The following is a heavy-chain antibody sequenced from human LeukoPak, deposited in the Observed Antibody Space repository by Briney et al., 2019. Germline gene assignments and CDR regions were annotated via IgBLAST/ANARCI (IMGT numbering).Heavy chain of an antibody. J-gene: IGHJ3*02. CDR1: GFTVSSNY. Sequence: GGSLRLSCAASGFTVSSNYMSWVRQAPGKGLEWVSVIYSGGSTYYADSVKGRFTISRDNSKNTLYLQMNSLRAEDTAVYWCARGDDSSGYDAFDIWGQGTMVTVSS. CDR3: ARGDDSSGYDAFDI. D-gene: IGHD3-22*01. V-gene: IGHV3-53*01. CDR2: IYSGGST.